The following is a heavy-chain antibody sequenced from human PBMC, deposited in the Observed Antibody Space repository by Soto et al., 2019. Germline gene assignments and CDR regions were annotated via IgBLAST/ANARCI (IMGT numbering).Heavy chain of an antibody. V-gene: IGHV3-33*01. J-gene: IGHJ4*02. CDR2: IWYDGSNK. CDR1: GFTFSSYG. CDR3: ARDPTYYGSGSYHPFFDY. Sequence: GGSLRLSCAASGFTFSSYGMHWVRQAPGKGLEWVAVIWYDGSNKYYADSVKGRFTISRDNSKNTLYLQMNSLRAEDTAVYYCARDPTYYGSGSYHPFFDYWGQGTLVTVSS. D-gene: IGHD3-10*01.